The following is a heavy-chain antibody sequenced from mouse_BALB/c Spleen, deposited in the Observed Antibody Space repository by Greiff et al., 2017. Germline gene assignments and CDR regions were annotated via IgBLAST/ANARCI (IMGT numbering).Heavy chain of an antibody. CDR3: ARGGWFFAY. CDR1: GYTFTSYW. Sequence: QVQLKQSGAELARPGASVKLSCKASGYTFTSYWMQWVKQRPGQGLEWIGAIYPGDGDTRYTQKFKGKATLTADKSSSTAYMQLSSLASEDSAVYYCARGGWFFAYWGQGTLVTVSA. V-gene: IGHV1-87*01. CDR2: IYPGDGDT. J-gene: IGHJ3*01. D-gene: IGHD2-3*01.